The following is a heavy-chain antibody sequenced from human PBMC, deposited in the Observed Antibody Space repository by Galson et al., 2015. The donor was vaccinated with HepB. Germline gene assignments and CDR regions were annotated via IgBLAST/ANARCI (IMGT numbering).Heavy chain of an antibody. V-gene: IGHV3-64D*06. J-gene: IGHJ3*02. CDR2: ISNSGGST. CDR1: GFNFNSYT. Sequence: SLRLSCAASGFNFNSYTMHWVRQAPGKGLEYVSAISNSGGSTYYADSVKGRFTISRDTSKNTLFLQVSSLRTEDTAVFYCVKGYSGSHLTAFHIWGQGTMVTVSS. D-gene: IGHD1-26*01. CDR3: VKGYSGSHLTAFHI.